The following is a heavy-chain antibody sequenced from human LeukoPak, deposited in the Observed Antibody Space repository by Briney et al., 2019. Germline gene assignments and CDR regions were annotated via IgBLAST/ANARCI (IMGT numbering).Heavy chain of an antibody. D-gene: IGHD3-22*01. J-gene: IGHJ4*02. Sequence: GGTLRLSCAASGFSFSTYWMSWVRQAPGKGLEWVANIKQDGNEKYYVDSVKGRFTISRDNAKNSLYLQMNSLRGEDTAVYYCARDEPVNYYDSSGYYASIDYWGQGTLVTVSS. CDR1: GFSFSTYW. CDR2: IKQDGNEK. CDR3: ARDEPVNYYDSSGYYASIDY. V-gene: IGHV3-7*01.